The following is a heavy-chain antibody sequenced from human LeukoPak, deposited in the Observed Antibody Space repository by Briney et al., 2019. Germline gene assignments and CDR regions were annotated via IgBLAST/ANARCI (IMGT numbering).Heavy chain of an antibody. CDR3: ARGGVHYDILTGYYPRLYYFDY. CDR1: GYTFTGYY. Sequence: ASVKVSCKASGYTFTGYYMHWVRQAPGQGLEWMGWINPNSGGTNYAQKFQGRVTMTRDTSISTAYMELCRLRSDDTAVYYCARGGVHYDILTGYYPRLYYFDYWGQGTLVTVSS. CDR2: INPNSGGT. V-gene: IGHV1-2*02. J-gene: IGHJ4*02. D-gene: IGHD3-9*01.